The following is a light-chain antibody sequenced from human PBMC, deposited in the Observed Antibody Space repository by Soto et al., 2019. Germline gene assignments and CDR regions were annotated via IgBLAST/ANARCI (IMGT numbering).Light chain of an antibody. J-gene: IGLJ2*01. Sequence: QSALTQPRSVSGSPGQSVTISCTGTSSDVGGYNYVSWYQQHPGKAPKLLIYEVNKRPSGVPGRFSGSKSGKTASLTISGLQAEDEAEYYCCAYERSYTVVFGGGTKLTVL. V-gene: IGLV2-11*01. CDR1: SSDVGGYNY. CDR3: CAYERSYTVV. CDR2: EVN.